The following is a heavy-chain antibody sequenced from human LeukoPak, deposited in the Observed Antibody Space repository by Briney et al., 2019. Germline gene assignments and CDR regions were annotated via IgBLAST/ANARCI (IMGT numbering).Heavy chain of an antibody. D-gene: IGHD3-10*01. CDR3: ARKPFYGSGIGH. V-gene: IGHV3-48*04. CDR2: ISSTSSTI. Sequence: TGGSLRLSCAASGFTFSSYSMNWVRQAPGKGLEWVSYISSTSSTIYYADSVKGRFTISRDNAKNSLYLQMNSLRAEDTAVYYCARKPFYGSGIGHWGQGTLVTVSS. J-gene: IGHJ4*02. CDR1: GFTFSSYS.